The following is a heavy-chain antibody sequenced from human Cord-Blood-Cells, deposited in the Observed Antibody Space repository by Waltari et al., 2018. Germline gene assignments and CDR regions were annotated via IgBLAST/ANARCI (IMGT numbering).Heavy chain of an antibody. J-gene: IGHJ4*02. V-gene: IGHV4-34*01. CDR3: ARVRHGFYFDY. CDR1: GGSFSGYY. Sequence: QVQLQPWGAGLLKPSETLSLTCAVYGGSFSGYYWSWIRQPPGKGLEWIGEINHSGSTNYNPSLKSRVTISVDTSKNQFSLKLSSVTAADTAVYYCARVRHGFYFDYWGQGTLVTVSS. CDR2: INHSGST.